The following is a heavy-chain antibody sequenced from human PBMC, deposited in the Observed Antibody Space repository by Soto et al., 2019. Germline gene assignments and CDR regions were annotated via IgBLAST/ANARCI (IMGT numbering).Heavy chain of an antibody. V-gene: IGHV3-30*18. CDR1: GFTFSIYG. Sequence: GGSLRLSCSASGFTFSIYGLHWVLQAPGKGLEWVAVISYDGSNKYYADSVKGRFTISRDNSKNTLYLQMNSLRAEDTAVYYCAKMASSSSSDYYYGMDVWGQGTTVTVSS. D-gene: IGHD6-6*01. CDR3: AKMASSSSSDYYYGMDV. J-gene: IGHJ6*02. CDR2: ISYDGSNK.